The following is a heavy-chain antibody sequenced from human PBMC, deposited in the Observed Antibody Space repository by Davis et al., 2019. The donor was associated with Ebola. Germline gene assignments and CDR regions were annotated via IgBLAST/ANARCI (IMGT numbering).Heavy chain of an antibody. CDR2: ISYDGSNK. D-gene: IGHD5-18*01. CDR1: GFTFSGSA. V-gene: IGHV3-30-3*01. CDR3: ARDRAHSYARGWYYYGMDV. J-gene: IGHJ6*02. Sequence: GESLKISCAASGFTFSGSAMHWVRQAPGKGLEWVAVISYDGSNKYYADSVKGRFTISRDNSKNTLYLQMNSLRAEDTAVYYCARDRAHSYARGWYYYGMDVWGQGTTVTVSS.